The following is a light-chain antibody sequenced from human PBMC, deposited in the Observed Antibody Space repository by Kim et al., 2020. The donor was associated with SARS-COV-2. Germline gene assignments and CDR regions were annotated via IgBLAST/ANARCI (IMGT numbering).Light chain of an antibody. CDR1: SSNIGNNH. Sequence: GQDVTIPCSGMSSNIGNNHVSWYQPLPRTAPKLLIYENHKRPSGIPDRFSGSKSGTSATLGITGLQTGDEADYFCGTWDKSLNAGVFGGGTKLTVL. J-gene: IGLJ2*01. V-gene: IGLV1-51*01. CDR3: GTWDKSLNAGV. CDR2: ENH.